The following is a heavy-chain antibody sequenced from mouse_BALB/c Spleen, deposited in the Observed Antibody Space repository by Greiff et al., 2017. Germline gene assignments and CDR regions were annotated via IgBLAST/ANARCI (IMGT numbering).Heavy chain of an antibody. V-gene: IGHV5-17*02. CDR3: AREDDYDGGFDY. D-gene: IGHD2-4*01. CDR1: GFTFSSFG. CDR2: ISSGSSTI. J-gene: IGHJ2*01. Sequence: EVHLVESGGGLVQPGGSRKLSCAASGFTFSSFGMHWVRQAPEKGLEWVAYISSGSSTIYYADTVKGRFTISRDNPKNTLFLQMTSLRSEDTAMYFCAREDDYDGGFDYWGQGTTLTVSS.